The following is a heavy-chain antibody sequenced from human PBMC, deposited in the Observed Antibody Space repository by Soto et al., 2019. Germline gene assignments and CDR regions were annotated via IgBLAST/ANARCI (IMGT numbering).Heavy chain of an antibody. CDR1: GFTFDDYA. Sequence: EVQLVESGGGLVQPGRSLRLSCAASGFTFDDYAMHWVRQAPGKGLEWVSGISWNSGSIGYADSVKGRFTISRDNAKNSLYLQMNSLRAEDTALYYCAKDSDGLGSFDYWGQGTLVTVSP. V-gene: IGHV3-9*01. J-gene: IGHJ4*02. CDR2: ISWNSGSI. CDR3: AKDSDGLGSFDY. D-gene: IGHD3-16*01.